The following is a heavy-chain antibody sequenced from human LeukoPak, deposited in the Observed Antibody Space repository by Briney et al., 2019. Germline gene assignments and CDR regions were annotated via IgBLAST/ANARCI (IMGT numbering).Heavy chain of an antibody. CDR2: IIPIFGTA. CDR1: GGTFSSYA. D-gene: IGHD3-22*01. CDR3: ARDRLTLYYYDSSGYYPD. Sequence: ASVKVSCKASGGTFSSYAISWVRQAPGQGLEWMGGIIPIFGTANYAQKFQGRVTITADESTSTAYMELSSLRSEDTAVYYCARDRLTLYYYDSSGYYPDWGQGTLVTVSS. V-gene: IGHV1-69*13. J-gene: IGHJ4*02.